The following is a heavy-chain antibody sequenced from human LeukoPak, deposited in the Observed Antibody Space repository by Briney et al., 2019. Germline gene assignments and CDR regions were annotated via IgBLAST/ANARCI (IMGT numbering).Heavy chain of an antibody. J-gene: IGHJ4*02. V-gene: IGHV4-34*01. Sequence: SETLSLTCAVYGGSFSGYYWSWIRQPPGKGLEWIGEINHSGSTNYNPSLKSRVTISVDTSKNQFSLKLSSVTAADTAVYYCARVGHSSSVNYWGQGTLVTVSS. CDR1: GGSFSGYY. D-gene: IGHD6-13*01. CDR3: ARVGHSSSVNY. CDR2: INHSGST.